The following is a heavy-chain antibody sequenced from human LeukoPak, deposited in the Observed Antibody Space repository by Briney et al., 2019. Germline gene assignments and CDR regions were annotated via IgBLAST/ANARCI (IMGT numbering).Heavy chain of an antibody. CDR3: AKRGSEVGETVAPGDY. CDR1: GFTFSSYE. D-gene: IGHD1-26*01. J-gene: IGHJ4*02. Sequence: GGSLRLSCAASGFTFSSYEMSWVRQAPGKGLEWVSSVSGSGGSIYYADSVKGRFTSSRDNSKNTLYLQMNSLRVEDTAVYYCAKRGSEVGETVAPGDYWGQGTLVTVSS. CDR2: VSGSGGSI. V-gene: IGHV3-23*01.